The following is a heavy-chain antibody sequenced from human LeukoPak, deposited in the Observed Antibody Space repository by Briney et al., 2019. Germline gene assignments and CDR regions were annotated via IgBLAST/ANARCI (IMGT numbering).Heavy chain of an antibody. Sequence: GGSLRLSCAASGFTVSSNYMSWVRQAPGKGLEWVSVVYSGGSTHYADSVKGRFTISRDNSKNTLYLHMNSLRADDTAVYYCATADSGSYYSGFDYWGQGTLVTVSS. J-gene: IGHJ4*02. D-gene: IGHD1-26*01. CDR2: VYSGGST. V-gene: IGHV3-66*01. CDR3: ATADSGSYYSGFDY. CDR1: GFTVSSNY.